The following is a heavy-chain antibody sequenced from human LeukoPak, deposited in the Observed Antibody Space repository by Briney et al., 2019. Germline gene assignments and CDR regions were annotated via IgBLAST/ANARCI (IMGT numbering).Heavy chain of an antibody. CDR3: AREPPTYGYYHGPANDY. CDR1: GFTVCSNY. J-gene: IGHJ4*02. V-gene: IGHV3-66*01. D-gene: IGHD4-17*01. CDR2: LCGGGST. Sequence: GGSLRLSCSASGFTVCSNYMLCVRPAPGKGLEGGSNLCGGGSTEYADSVKGRFTSSRDNSKDSLYLQMNSLRAEDTAVYYCAREPPTYGYYHGPANDYWGQGTLVTVSS.